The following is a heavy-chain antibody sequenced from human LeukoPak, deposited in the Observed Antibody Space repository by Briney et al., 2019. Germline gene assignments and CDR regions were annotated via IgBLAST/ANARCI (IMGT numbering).Heavy chain of an antibody. V-gene: IGHV1-18*01. Sequence: ASVKVSCKASGYIFTSYGISWVRQAPGQGLEWMGWISVYNGNTNYPQRLRGRVTMTTDTSTTTAYMELRSLGSDDTAVYYCARDINGYYYDSHGYYPTDLWGQGTLVAVSS. D-gene: IGHD3-22*01. J-gene: IGHJ5*02. CDR1: GYIFTSYG. CDR2: ISVYNGNT. CDR3: ARDINGYYYDSHGYYPTDL.